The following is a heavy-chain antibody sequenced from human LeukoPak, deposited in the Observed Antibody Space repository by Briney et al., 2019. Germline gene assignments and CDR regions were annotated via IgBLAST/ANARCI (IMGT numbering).Heavy chain of an antibody. CDR3: ATPDNYGSRSYFGY. V-gene: IGHV1-18*01. D-gene: IGHD3-10*01. CDR1: GYTFTSYG. J-gene: IGHJ4*02. CDR2: ISAYNGNT. Sequence: ASVKVSCKASGYTFTSYGISWVRQDPGQGLEWMGWISAYNGNTNYAQKLQGRVTMTTDTSTSTAYMELRSLRSDDTAVYYCATPDNYGSRSYFGYWGQGTLVTVSS.